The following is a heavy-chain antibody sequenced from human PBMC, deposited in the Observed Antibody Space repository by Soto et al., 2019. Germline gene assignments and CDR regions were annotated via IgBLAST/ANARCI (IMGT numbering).Heavy chain of an antibody. J-gene: IGHJ6*02. Sequence: GGSVRLSCAASGFTFSSYSMNWVGQAQGKGLEWVSYISSSSSTIYYADSVKGGFTISRDNAKKSLYLQRNSLREEDRAENYGAREKWYCISPCCYYPFALYYYLMXVWTQRTTVTVSS. CDR3: AREKWYCISPCCYYPFALYYYLMXV. D-gene: IGHD2-2*01. CDR2: ISSSSSTI. V-gene: IGHV3-48*02. CDR1: GFTFSSYS.